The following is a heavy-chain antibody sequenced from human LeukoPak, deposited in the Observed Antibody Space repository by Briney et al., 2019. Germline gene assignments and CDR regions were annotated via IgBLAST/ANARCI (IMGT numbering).Heavy chain of an antibody. CDR3: ARSEDYGGNGYYFDY. D-gene: IGHD4-23*01. Sequence: GESLKISCKGSGYSFTSYWIAWVRQMPGKGLEWMGIIYPGDSETRYSPSFQGQITISADKSIRTAYLQCSSLEASDTAMYFCARSEDYGGNGYYFDYWGQGTLVTVSS. V-gene: IGHV5-51*01. CDR2: IYPGDSET. J-gene: IGHJ4*02. CDR1: GYSFTSYW.